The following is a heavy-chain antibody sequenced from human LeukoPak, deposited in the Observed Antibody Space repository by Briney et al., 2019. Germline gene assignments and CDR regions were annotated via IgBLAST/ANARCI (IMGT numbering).Heavy chain of an antibody. CDR2: ISYDGSNK. CDR3: ARGGCSSTSCYMAQDAFDI. D-gene: IGHD2-2*02. J-gene: IGHJ3*02. CDR1: GFTFSSYA. V-gene: IGHV3-30-3*01. Sequence: GGSLRLSCAASGFTFSSYAMHWVRQAPGKGLEWVAVISYDGSNKYYADSVKGRFTISRDNSKNTLYLQMNSLRAEDTAVYYCARGGCSSTSCYMAQDAFDIWGQGTMVTVSS.